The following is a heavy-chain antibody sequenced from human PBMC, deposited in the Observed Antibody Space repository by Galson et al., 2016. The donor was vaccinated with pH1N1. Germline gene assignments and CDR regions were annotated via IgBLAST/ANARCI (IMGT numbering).Heavy chain of an antibody. V-gene: IGHV1-2*02. D-gene: IGHD5-12*01. CDR2: INPDSGGT. Sequence: SVKVSCKASGYTFTGNYVHWVRQAPGQGLEWMGWINPDSGGTNYAQRFHGRVTITADTSTYTAYMELSSLRSDDTAMYYCARDRHYGDDRAFDHWGRGTLVTVSS. CDR3: ARDRHYGDDRAFDH. J-gene: IGHJ4*02. CDR1: GYTFTGNY.